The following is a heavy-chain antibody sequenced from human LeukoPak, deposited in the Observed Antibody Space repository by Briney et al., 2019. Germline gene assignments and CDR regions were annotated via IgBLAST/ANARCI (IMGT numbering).Heavy chain of an antibody. J-gene: IGHJ3*02. D-gene: IGHD4-17*01. CDR3: AREKGLSTVTYDKAFDI. CDR1: DGSISSYY. V-gene: IGHV4-4*07. CDR2: IYTSGST. Sequence: SETLSLTCTVSDGSISSYYWSWIRQPAGKGLEWIGRIYTSGSTNYNPSLKSRVTMSVDTSKNQFSLKLSSVTAADTAVYYCAREKGLSTVTYDKAFDIWGQGTMVTVSS.